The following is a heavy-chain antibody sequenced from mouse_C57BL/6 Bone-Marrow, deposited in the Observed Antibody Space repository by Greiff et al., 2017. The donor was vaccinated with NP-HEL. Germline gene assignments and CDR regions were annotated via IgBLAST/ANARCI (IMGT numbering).Heavy chain of an antibody. D-gene: IGHD2-4*01. CDR3: ARGDYAWFAY. Sequence: DVQLQESGPGMVKPSQSLSLTCTVTGYSITSGYDWHWIRHFPGNKLEWMGYISYSGSTNYNPSLKSRISITHDTSKNHFFLKLNSVTTEDTATYYCARGDYAWFAYWGQGTLVTVSA. CDR1: GYSITSGYD. J-gene: IGHJ3*01. CDR2: ISYSGST. V-gene: IGHV3-1*01.